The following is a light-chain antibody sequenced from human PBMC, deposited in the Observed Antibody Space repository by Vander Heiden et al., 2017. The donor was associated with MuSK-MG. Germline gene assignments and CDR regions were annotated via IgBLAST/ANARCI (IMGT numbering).Light chain of an antibody. CDR1: QSVNTY. CDR3: LQTRNWPPIT. J-gene: IGKJ5*01. V-gene: IGKV3-11*01. CDR2: DAS. Sequence: EIVLTQSPATLSLSPGERATLSCRASQSVNTYLAWYQQKPGQAPRLLISDASNRATGIPARFSGSGYGTDFTLTISSREPEDFAVYYCLQTRNWPPITFGQGTLMEIK.